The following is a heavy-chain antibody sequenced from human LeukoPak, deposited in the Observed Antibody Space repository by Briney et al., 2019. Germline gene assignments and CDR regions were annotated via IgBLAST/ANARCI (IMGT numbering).Heavy chain of an antibody. CDR2: ISGSGESI. J-gene: IGHJ3*02. CDR3: ARVAWFGEHDAFDI. Sequence: PGGSLRVSCAASGFTFNKYAMSWVRQAPRKGLEWVSTISGSGESIYYEGSVRGRFTISRDNSKNTLSLQMDSLRAEDTAVYYCARVAWFGEHDAFDIWGQGTMVTVSS. D-gene: IGHD3-10*01. CDR1: GFTFNKYA. V-gene: IGHV3-23*01.